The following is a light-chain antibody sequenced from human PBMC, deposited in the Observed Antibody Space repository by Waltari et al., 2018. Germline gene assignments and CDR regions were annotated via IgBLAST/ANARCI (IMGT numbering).Light chain of an antibody. CDR1: SGHGSYA. J-gene: IGLJ2*01. CDR2: VNRDGSH. Sequence: QLVVTQSPSASASLGASVKLTCTLSSGHGSYAIAWHQQQPEKGPRFLLRVNRDGSHNKGDGIPGRFSGSSSGAARYLIISGLQSEDEADYYCQTWDTDIVVFGGGTKLTV. CDR3: QTWDTDIVV. V-gene: IGLV4-69*01.